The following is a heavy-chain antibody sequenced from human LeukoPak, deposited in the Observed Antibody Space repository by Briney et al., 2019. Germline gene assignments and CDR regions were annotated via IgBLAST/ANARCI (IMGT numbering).Heavy chain of an antibody. Sequence: SVKVSCKASGGTFSSYAISWVRQAPGQGLEWMGGIIPIFGTANYAQKFQGRVTITADKSTSTAYMELSSLRSEDTAVYYCARDLALRGYSYGWFDYWGQGTLVTVSS. V-gene: IGHV1-69*06. CDR3: ARDLALRGYSYGWFDY. CDR1: GGTFSSYA. J-gene: IGHJ4*02. CDR2: IIPIFGTA. D-gene: IGHD5-18*01.